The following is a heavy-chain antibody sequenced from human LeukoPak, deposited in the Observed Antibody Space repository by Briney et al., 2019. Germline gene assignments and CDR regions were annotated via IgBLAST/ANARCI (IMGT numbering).Heavy chain of an antibody. D-gene: IGHD6-13*01. V-gene: IGHV4-39*01. CDR1: SDSISSSRFY. Sequence: SETLSLTCTVSSDSISSSRFYGGWIRQPPGRGLEWIATISYSGSTYHNPSLRRRVTMSIDTSKNQFSLKLSSVTAADTAVYYCASLLSGFISSWCPDYYYGVDVWGQGTTVSVSS. J-gene: IGHJ6*02. CDR3: ASLLSGFISSWCPDYYYGVDV. CDR2: ISYSGST.